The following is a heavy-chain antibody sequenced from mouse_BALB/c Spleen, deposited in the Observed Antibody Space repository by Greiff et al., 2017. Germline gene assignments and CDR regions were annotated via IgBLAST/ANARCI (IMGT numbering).Heavy chain of an antibody. V-gene: IGHV14-3*02. D-gene: IGHD6-1*01. CDR2: IDPANGNT. Sequence: EVQLQESGAELVKPGASVKLSCTASGFNIKDTYMHWVKQRPEQGLEWIGRIDPANGNTKYDPKFQGKATITADTSSNTAYLQLSSLTSEDTAVYYCARGRHLAFYAMDYWGQGTSVTVSS. CDR3: ARGRHLAFYAMDY. J-gene: IGHJ4*01. CDR1: GFNIKDTY.